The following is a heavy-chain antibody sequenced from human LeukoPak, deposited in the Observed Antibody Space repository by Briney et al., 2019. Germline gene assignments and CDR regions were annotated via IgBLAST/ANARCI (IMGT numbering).Heavy chain of an antibody. V-gene: IGHV3-7*03. CDR2: IKHDGGEK. Sequence: GGSLRLSCTASGFTFNDYYMSWIRQAPGKGLEWVASIKHDGGEKFYVDSVKGRFTISRDDAKDSLFLQMNSLRAEDTAVYYCARGATYAYYQDYWGQGTLVTVSS. J-gene: IGHJ4*02. D-gene: IGHD1-26*01. CDR3: ARGATYAYYQDY. CDR1: GFTFNDYY.